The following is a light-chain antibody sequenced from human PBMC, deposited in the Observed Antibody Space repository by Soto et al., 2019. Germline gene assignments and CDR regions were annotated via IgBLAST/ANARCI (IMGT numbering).Light chain of an antibody. Sequence: NFMLTQPHSVSESPGKTVSISGTRSSGSIASNYVQWYQQRPGSSPTTVIYEDNQRPSGVPDRFSGSIDSSSNSASLTISGLETEDEADYFCQSYDATNQVFGGGTKLTVL. CDR3: QSYDATNQV. J-gene: IGLJ3*02. CDR2: EDN. V-gene: IGLV6-57*01. CDR1: SGSIASNY.